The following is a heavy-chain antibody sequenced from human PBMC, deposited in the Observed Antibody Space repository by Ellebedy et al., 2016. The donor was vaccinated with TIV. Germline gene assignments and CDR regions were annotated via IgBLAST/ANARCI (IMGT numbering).Heavy chain of an antibody. CDR1: GDSISGYY. V-gene: IGHV4-59*01. J-gene: IGHJ4*02. CDR3: ARRGGWYTPYDY. D-gene: IGHD6-19*01. Sequence: MPSETLSLTCTVSGDSISGYYWSWIRQPPGKGLEWIGYIYSSGSGEYNPSLKSRVPMSVDTSRGQFSLRLNSVTAADTAVYYCARRGGWYTPYDYWGQGTLVTVSS. CDR2: IYSSGSG.